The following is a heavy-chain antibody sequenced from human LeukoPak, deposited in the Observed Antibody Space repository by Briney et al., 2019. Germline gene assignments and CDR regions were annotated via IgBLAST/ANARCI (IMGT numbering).Heavy chain of an antibody. CDR3: ARQSGMGPAFDI. J-gene: IGHJ3*02. CDR1: SASVSSYY. Sequence: SETLSLTCTISSASVSSYYWSWIRQPPGKGLEWIGYIYHSGSTNYNPSLKSRVTISLDTSKNLFSLKLSSVTAADTAVYYCARQSGMGPAFDIWGQGTMVTVSS. D-gene: IGHD1-1*01. CDR2: IYHSGST. V-gene: IGHV4-59*08.